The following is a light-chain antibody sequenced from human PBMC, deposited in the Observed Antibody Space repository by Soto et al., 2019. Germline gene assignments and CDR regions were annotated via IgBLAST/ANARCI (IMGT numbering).Light chain of an antibody. CDR3: QTWGTGIHV. J-gene: IGLJ2*01. Sequence: QLVLTQSPSASASLGASVKLTCTLSSGHNSYAIAWHQQQPEKGPRYLMKLNSDGSHSKGDGIPDRFSGSSSGAERYLTISSLQSDDEADYYCQTWGTGIHVFGGGTQLTVL. CDR2: LNSDGSH. CDR1: SGHNSYA. V-gene: IGLV4-69*01.